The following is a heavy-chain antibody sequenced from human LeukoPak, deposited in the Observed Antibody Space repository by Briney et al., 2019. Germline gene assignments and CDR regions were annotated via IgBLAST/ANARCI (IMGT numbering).Heavy chain of an antibody. J-gene: IGHJ3*02. D-gene: IGHD3-22*01. CDR1: GGSISSYY. CDR2: IYYSGST. V-gene: IGHV4-59*01. Sequence: SETLSLTCTVSGGSISSYYWGWIRQPPGKGLEWIGYIYYSGSTNYNPSLKSRVTISVDTSKNQFSLKLSSVTAADTAVYYCASTNYYDSSGYYTPPYFAFDIWGQGTMVTVSS. CDR3: ASTNYYDSSGYYTPPYFAFDI.